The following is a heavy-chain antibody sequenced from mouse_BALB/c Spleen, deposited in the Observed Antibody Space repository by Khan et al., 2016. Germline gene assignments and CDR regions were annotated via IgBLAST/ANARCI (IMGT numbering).Heavy chain of an antibody. CDR1: AFNIKDYY. CDR3: NAIYYGNYIYFDY. V-gene: IGHV14-4*02. CDR2: IDPESGDT. D-gene: IGHD2-1*01. Sequence: VQLKQSGAELVRSGASVKLSCTASAFNIKDYYIHWVKQRPEQGLEWIGWIDPESGDTEYVPKFQGKATVTADTSSNTAYLQPSSLTSEDSAVXYCNAIYYGNYIYFDYWGQGTTLTVSS. J-gene: IGHJ2*01.